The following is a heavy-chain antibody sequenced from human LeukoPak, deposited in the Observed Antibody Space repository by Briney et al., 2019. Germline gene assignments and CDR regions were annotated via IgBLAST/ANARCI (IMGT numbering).Heavy chain of an antibody. CDR2: TYSSGDT. Sequence: SETLSLTCTVSGYSITAFYLSWIRQPPGGGLEVIGYTYSSGDTNYNPSLKSRVAISLDTSRNQLSLKMSSVTAADTAVYYCARILPYYYGMDVWGQGTTVTVSS. D-gene: IGHD3-9*01. J-gene: IGHJ6*02. CDR3: ARILPYYYGMDV. V-gene: IGHV4-4*09. CDR1: GYSITAFY.